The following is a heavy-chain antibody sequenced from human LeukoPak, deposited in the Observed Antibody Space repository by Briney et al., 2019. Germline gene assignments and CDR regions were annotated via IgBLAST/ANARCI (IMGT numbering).Heavy chain of an antibody. CDR3: ARHPNYYDSSGYYKGFDC. D-gene: IGHD3-22*01. CDR1: GFTFSNCG. V-gene: IGHV3-33*01. J-gene: IGHJ4*02. CDR2: IWYDGSYK. Sequence: QPGRSLRLSCAASGFTFSNCGMHWVRQAPGKGLEWVAVIWYDGSYKYYADSVKGRFTISRDNSKKMLYLQLSSLRAEDTAVYYCARHPNYYDSSGYYKGFDCWGQGTLVTVSS.